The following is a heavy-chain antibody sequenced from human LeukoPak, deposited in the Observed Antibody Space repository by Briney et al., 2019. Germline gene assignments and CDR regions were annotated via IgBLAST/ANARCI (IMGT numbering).Heavy chain of an antibody. CDR2: IRQDGSEK. CDR3: ARAGYYGDDAFDL. J-gene: IGHJ3*01. D-gene: IGHD2/OR15-2a*01. V-gene: IGHV3-7*01. CDR1: GFTICSYW. Sequence: GGSLRLSCAGSGFTICSYWMSWVRQAPGKGLEWVANIRQDGSEKYYVDSVKGLLTISRDNAKNSLYLQMNSLRAEDTGIYYCARAGYYGDDAFDLWGQGTMVTVSS.